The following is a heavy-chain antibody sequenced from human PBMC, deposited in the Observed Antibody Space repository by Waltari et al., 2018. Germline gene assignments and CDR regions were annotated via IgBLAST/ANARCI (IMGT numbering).Heavy chain of an antibody. V-gene: IGHV4-39*01. J-gene: IGHJ2*01. CDR3: ARHPAMTIMLWYFDL. D-gene: IGHD2-8*01. CDR1: GGSISSSSYY. CDR2: IYYSGST. Sequence: QLQLQESGPGLVKPSETLSLTCTVSGGSISSSSYYWGWIRQPPGKGLEWIGIIYYSGSTYYNPSLKSRVTISVDTSKNQFSLKLGSVTAADTAVYYCARHPAMTIMLWYFDLWGRGTLVTVSS.